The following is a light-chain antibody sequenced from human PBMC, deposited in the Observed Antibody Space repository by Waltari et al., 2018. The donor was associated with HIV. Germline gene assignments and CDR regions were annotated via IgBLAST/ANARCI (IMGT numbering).Light chain of an antibody. CDR2: SNN. V-gene: IGLV1-44*01. Sequence: QSVLTQSPSASGTPGQRVTISCSGGRSNLGSNGVDWYQQFPGTAPKLLIYSNNQRPSGVPDRFSGSKSDTSASLAISGLQSEDEATYYCATLDDSLNGPIFGGGTRLTVL. CDR3: ATLDDSLNGPI. CDR1: RSNLGSNG. J-gene: IGLJ2*01.